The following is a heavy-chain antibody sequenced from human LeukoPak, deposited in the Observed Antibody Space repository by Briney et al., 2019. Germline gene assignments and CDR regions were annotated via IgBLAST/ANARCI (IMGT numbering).Heavy chain of an antibody. CDR1: GFSLSTSGVG. CDR2: IYWDDDK. V-gene: IGHV2-5*02. D-gene: IGHD3-3*01. J-gene: IGHJ3*02. Sequence: SGPTLVKPTQTLTLTCTFSGFSLSTSGVGVGWIRQPPGKALEWLALIYWDDDKRYSPSLKSRLTITKDTSKNQVVLTMTNMDPVDTATYYCAHSQSSDPRITIFRIAFDIWGQGTMVTVSS. CDR3: AHSQSSDPRITIFRIAFDI.